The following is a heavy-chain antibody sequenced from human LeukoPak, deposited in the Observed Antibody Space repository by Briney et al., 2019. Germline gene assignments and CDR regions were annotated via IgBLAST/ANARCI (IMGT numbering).Heavy chain of an antibody. CDR2: IKVSGGRT. Sequence: ASAKVSCKASGYTFSDFYVHWVRQAPGQGVEWMGIIKVSGGRTEYAQKFQGRVTMTRDMSTSTVYMELNSLRSEDTAVYYCAREPPESYYFDYWGQGTLVTVSS. V-gene: IGHV1-46*01. CDR1: GYTFSDFY. J-gene: IGHJ4*02. CDR3: AREPPESYYFDY.